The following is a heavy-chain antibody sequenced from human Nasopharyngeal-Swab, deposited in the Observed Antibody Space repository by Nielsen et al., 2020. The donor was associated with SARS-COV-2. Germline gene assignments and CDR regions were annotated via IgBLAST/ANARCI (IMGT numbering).Heavy chain of an antibody. Sequence: ASVNVSFKASGYTFTSYDINWVRQATGQGLGWMGWMNPNSGNTGYAQKFQGRVTMTRNTSISTAYMELSSLRSEDTAVYYCARLGASSRMGTMIVVALYYFDYWGQGTLVTVSS. CDR1: GYTFTSYD. CDR3: ARLGASSRMGTMIVVALYYFDY. V-gene: IGHV1-8*01. J-gene: IGHJ4*02. D-gene: IGHD3-22*01. CDR2: MNPNSGNT.